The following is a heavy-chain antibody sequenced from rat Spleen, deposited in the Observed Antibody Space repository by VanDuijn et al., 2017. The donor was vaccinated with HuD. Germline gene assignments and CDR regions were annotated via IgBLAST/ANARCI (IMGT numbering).Heavy chain of an antibody. Sequence: EVQLQESGPGLVKPSQSLSLTCSVTVYSITSSYRWNWIRKFPGNKMEWIGHISYSGSTSYNPSLKSRISITRDTSRNQFFLQVNSVTTEDTATYYCARRRYDGTYYLYWGQGVMVTVSS. V-gene: IGHV3-1*01. CDR1: VYSITSSY. D-gene: IGHD1-12*02. CDR3: ARRRYDGTYYLY. J-gene: IGHJ2*01. CDR2: ISYSGST.